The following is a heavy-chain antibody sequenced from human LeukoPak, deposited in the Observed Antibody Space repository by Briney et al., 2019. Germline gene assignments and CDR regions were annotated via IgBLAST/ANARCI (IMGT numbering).Heavy chain of an antibody. CDR3: ARLGVEYDFWGGYSLNYFDY. CDR2: IYYSGST. Sequence: SETLSLTCTVSGGSISSSSYYWGWIRQPPGKGLEWIGSIYYSGSTYYSPSLKSRVTISVDTSKNQFSLKLSSVTAADTAVYYCARLGVEYDFWGGYSLNYFDYWGQGTLVTVSS. D-gene: IGHD3-3*01. V-gene: IGHV4-39*01. J-gene: IGHJ4*02. CDR1: GGSISSSSYY.